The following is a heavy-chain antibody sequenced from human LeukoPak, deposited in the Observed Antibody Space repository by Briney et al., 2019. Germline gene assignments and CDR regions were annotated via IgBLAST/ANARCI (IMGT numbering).Heavy chain of an antibody. V-gene: IGHV4-4*07. J-gene: IGHJ4*02. CDR3: ARGHSDSWSVFDY. CDR2: MQTSGRI. D-gene: IGHD6-13*01. Sequence: KPSETLSLTCTVSGGSISSYHWSGIRQPAGKGLEWIGRMQTSGRIDYNLSLKSRLTMSVDRSKNQLSLKLSSVIAADTAVYYCARGHSDSWSVFDYWGPGTLVTISS. CDR1: GGSISSYH.